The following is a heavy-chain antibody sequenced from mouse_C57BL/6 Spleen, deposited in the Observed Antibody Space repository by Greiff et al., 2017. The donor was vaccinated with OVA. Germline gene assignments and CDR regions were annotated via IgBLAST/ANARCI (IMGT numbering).Heavy chain of an antibody. Sequence: EVQGVESGPELVKPGASVKISCKASGYSFTGYYMHWVKQSHGNILDWIGYIYPYNGVSSYNQKFKGKATLTVDKSSSTAYMELRSLTSEDSAVYYCARGTAQATYAYWGQGTLVTVSA. V-gene: IGHV1-31*01. J-gene: IGHJ3*01. CDR2: IYPYNGVS. CDR3: ARGTAQATYAY. CDR1: GYSFTGYY. D-gene: IGHD3-2*02.